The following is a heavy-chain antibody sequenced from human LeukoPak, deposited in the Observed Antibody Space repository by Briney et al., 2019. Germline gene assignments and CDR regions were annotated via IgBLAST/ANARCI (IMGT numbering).Heavy chain of an antibody. V-gene: IGHV3-48*01. Sequence: PGGSLRLSCGASEFIFSSYSMNWVRQAPGKGLEWVSYISSSSRTIYYADSVKGRFTISRDNSKNTLFLQMNSLRVEDTAPYYCAKSVAIYFYYGLDVWGQGTTVTVSS. CDR3: AKSVAIYFYYGLDV. CDR1: EFIFSSYS. D-gene: IGHD3-3*01. CDR2: ISSSSRTI. J-gene: IGHJ6*01.